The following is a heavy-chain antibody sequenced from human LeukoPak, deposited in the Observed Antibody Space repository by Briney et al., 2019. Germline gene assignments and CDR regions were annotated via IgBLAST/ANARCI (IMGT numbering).Heavy chain of an antibody. D-gene: IGHD4-11*01. CDR3: ARGGRTTVTKY. V-gene: IGHV4-31*03. J-gene: IGHJ4*02. Sequence: SETLSLTCTVSGGSINSGTYYWSWIRQHPGKGLEWIGYISYSGSTYYNSSLKSRVTISLDTSENQFSLKLSSVTAADTAVYYCARGGRTTVTKYWGQGILVTVSP. CDR1: GGSINSGTYY. CDR2: ISYSGST.